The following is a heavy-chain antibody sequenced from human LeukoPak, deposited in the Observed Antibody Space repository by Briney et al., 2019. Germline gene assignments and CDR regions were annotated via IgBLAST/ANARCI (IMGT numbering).Heavy chain of an antibody. J-gene: IGHJ4*02. CDR3: AKDIYFDWSYFDY. V-gene: IGHV3-9*01. CDR2: ISWNSGSI. Sequence: GGSLRLSCAASGFTFDDYAMHWVRQAPGKGQEWVSGISWNSGSIGYADSVKGRFTISRDNAKNSLYLQMNSLRAEDTALYYCAKDIYFDWSYFDYWGQGTLVTVSS. D-gene: IGHD3-9*01. CDR1: GFTFDDYA.